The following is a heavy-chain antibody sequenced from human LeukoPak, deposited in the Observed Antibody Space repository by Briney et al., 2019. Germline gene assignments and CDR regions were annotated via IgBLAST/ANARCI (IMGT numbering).Heavy chain of an antibody. J-gene: IGHJ5*02. CDR3: ARGGAQLPPNWFDP. CDR2: ISSYSDFI. V-gene: IGHV3-21*01. Sequence: PGGSLRLSCAASGFTFSSYSIHWVRQAPGKGLEWVSSISSYSDFIYYADSVKGRFTISRDNAKNSLYLQMNSLRAEDTAVYYWARGGAQLPPNWFDPWGQGTLVTVSS. D-gene: IGHD2-2*01. CDR1: GFTFSSYS.